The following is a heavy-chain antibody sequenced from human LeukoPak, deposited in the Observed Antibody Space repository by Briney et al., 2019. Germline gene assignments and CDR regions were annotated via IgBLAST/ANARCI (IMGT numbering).Heavy chain of an antibody. CDR1: GGSISINY. V-gene: IGHV4-59*08. CDR3: ARLPPHYSSTWGFFDN. CDR2: ITDSGRI. Sequence: PSETLSLTCTVSGGSISINYRTWIRQTPGNGLEWIAYITDSGRIKCNPSLESRVTISKDMSKNQFSLKLSSMTAADTAVYYCARLPPHYSSTWGFFDNWGQGTLVTVSS. J-gene: IGHJ4*02. D-gene: IGHD3-16*01.